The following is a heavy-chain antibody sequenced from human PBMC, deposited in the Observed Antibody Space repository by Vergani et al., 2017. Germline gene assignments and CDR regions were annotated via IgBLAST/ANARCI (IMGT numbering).Heavy chain of an antibody. D-gene: IGHD1-1*01. J-gene: IGHJ6*02. CDR2: INPSRGST. CDR3: ARGFPETTLLEGFDV. CDR1: GYSFFSTYY. V-gene: IGHV1-46*01. Sequence: QVQLVQSGAEVKKPGASVKIPCKTSGYSFFSTYYIHWVRQAPGQGLEWMGIINPSRGSTNYAQQFQGRVTMTRDTSTSTVYMELSSLRSEDTAVYYCARGFPETTLLEGFDVWGQGTTVIVSS.